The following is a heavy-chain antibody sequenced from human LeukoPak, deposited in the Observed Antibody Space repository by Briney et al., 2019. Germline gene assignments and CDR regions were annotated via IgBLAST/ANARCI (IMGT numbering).Heavy chain of an antibody. CDR1: GGSISSGDYY. V-gene: IGHV4-30-4*01. CDR2: IYYSGST. J-gene: IGHJ4*02. D-gene: IGHD3-10*01. Sequence: PSETLSLTCTVSGGSISSGDYYWGWIRQPAGKGLEWIGYIYYSGSTYYNPSLKSRVTISVDTSKNQFSLKLSSVTAADTAVYYCASLISVRGVIIDYWGQGTLVTVSS. CDR3: ASLISVRGVIIDY.